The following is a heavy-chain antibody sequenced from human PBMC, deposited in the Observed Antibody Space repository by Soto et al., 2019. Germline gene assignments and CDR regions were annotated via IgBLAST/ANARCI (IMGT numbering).Heavy chain of an antibody. CDR3: ANGNIVAARGLDY. Sequence: EVQLLESGGGLVQPGGSLRLSCTVSGFTFSNYVMTWVRQAPGKGPEWVSGISENGGSTYYADSVKGRFTISRDNSKNTLYLQMNSLRAEDAAVYYCANGNIVAARGLDYWGQGTLVTVSS. J-gene: IGHJ4*02. D-gene: IGHD6-6*01. CDR2: ISENGGST. CDR1: GFTFSNYV. V-gene: IGHV3-23*01.